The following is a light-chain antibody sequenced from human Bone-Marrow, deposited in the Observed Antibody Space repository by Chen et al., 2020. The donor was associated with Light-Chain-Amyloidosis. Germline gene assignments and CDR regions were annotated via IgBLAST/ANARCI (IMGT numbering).Light chain of an antibody. V-gene: IGLV2-14*01. J-gene: IGLJ1*01. CDR2: AVS. Sequence: HSALTQPPSVSGSPGQSLTISCTGTTGDVGTYNYVSWYQQHPGKAPKVMIYAVSNRPSGVSNRFSGSKSGNTASLTISGLQAEDEADYYCSSFTSSSSYVFGPGTKVTVL. CDR3: SSFTSSSSYV. CDR1: TGDVGTYNY.